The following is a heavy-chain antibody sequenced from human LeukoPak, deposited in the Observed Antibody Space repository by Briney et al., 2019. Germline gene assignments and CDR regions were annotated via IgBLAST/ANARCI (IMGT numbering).Heavy chain of an antibody. CDR2: ISGSGAGT. CDR1: GFTFSSYA. Sequence: GGSLRLSCAASGFTFSSYAMNWVRQAPGKGLEWVSDISGSGAGTYYADAVKGRFTISRDNSENTLYLQMSSLRAEDTAVYYCAKALLYYYDDNWGQGTLVTVSS. CDR3: AKALLYYYDDN. V-gene: IGHV3-23*01. D-gene: IGHD3-22*01. J-gene: IGHJ4*02.